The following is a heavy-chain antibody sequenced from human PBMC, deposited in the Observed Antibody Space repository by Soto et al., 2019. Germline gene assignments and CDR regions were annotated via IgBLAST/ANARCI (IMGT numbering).Heavy chain of an antibody. CDR2: INPSGGST. V-gene: IGHV1-46*01. D-gene: IGHD4-17*01. Sequence: ASVKVPCKDSGYTFTSYCMLLVGQAPGQGLEWMGIINPSGGSTSYAQKFQGRVTMTRDTSTSTVYMELSSLRSEDTAVYYCASTVTTYAFDIWGQGTMVTVSS. CDR1: GYTFTSYC. J-gene: IGHJ3*02. CDR3: ASTVTTYAFDI.